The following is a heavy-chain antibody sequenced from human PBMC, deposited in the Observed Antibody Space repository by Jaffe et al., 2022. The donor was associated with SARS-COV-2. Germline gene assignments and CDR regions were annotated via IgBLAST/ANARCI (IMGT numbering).Heavy chain of an antibody. CDR1: GGSISSGSYY. CDR3: ARDQILPYYYYGMDV. J-gene: IGHJ6*02. CDR2: IYTSGST. V-gene: IGHV4-61*02. D-gene: IGHD1-26*01. Sequence: QVQLQESGPGLVKPSQTLSLTCTVSGGSISSGSYYWSWIRQPAGKGLEWIGRIYTSGSTNYNPSLKSRVTISVDTSKNQFSLKLSSVTAADTAVYYCARDQILPYYYYGMDVWGQGTTVTVSS.